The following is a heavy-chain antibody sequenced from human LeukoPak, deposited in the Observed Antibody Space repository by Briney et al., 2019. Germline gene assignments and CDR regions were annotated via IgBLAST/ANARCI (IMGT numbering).Heavy chain of an antibody. J-gene: IGHJ4*02. CDR3: ARSGTYIDY. V-gene: IGHV5-51*01. D-gene: IGHD1-26*01. CDR2: IYPGDSDT. Sequence: GESLKISCWGSGYKFNSYWIGWGRQMPGKSREWMGIIYPGDSDTRYSPAFQGQVTISADKSISTAYLQWSSLKASDTAIYYCARSGTYIDYWGQGTLVSVSS. CDR1: GYKFNSYW.